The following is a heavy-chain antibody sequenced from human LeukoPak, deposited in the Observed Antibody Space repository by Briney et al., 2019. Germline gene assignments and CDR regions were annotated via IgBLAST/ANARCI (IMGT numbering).Heavy chain of an antibody. V-gene: IGHV1-46*01. CDR3: ARDKRNTMIVVVSHYYYYYGMDV. Sequence: ASVKVSCKASGYTFTSYYMHWVRQAPGQGLEWMGIINPSGGSTSYAQKFQGRVTMTRDTSTSTVYMELSSLRSEDTAVYYCARDKRNTMIVVVSHYYYYYGMDVWGQGTTDTVSS. CDR2: INPSGGST. D-gene: IGHD3-22*01. CDR1: GYTFTSYY. J-gene: IGHJ6*02.